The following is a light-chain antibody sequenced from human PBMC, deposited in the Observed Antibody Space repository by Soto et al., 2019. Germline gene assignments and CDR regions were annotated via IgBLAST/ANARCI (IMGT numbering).Light chain of an antibody. V-gene: IGKV3-20*01. J-gene: IGKJ1*01. CDR3: QQYGSSPTT. Sequence: EIVLTQSPGTLSLSPGERVTLSCRASQSVSSSYLAWYQQKPGQAPRLLIYGASSRATGIPDRFSGSGSGTDFTLTISRLETEDFAVYYCQQYGSSPTTFGQGTKVEIK. CDR2: GAS. CDR1: QSVSSSY.